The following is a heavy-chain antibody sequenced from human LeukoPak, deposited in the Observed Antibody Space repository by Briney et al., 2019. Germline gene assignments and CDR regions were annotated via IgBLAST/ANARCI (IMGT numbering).Heavy chain of an antibody. Sequence: PGGSLRLSCAASGFTFSSYELNWVRQAPGKGLEWVSYISSSGSTMYYADSVKGRFTISRDNAKNSLYLQMNSLRAEDTAVYYCARAGTYYYGSGSLTIGYWGQGTLVTVSS. J-gene: IGHJ4*02. D-gene: IGHD3-10*01. CDR3: ARAGTYYYGSGSLTIGY. CDR2: ISSSGSTM. CDR1: GFTFSSYE. V-gene: IGHV3-48*03.